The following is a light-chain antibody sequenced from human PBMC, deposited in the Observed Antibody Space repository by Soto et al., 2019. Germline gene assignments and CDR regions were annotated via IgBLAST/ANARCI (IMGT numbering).Light chain of an antibody. CDR2: DVS. V-gene: IGLV2-11*01. Sequence: QSALTQPRSVSGSPGQSVTISCTGTSSDVGYYNYVSWYQQHPGKAPKLMIYDVSKRPSGVPDRFSGSKSGNTASLTISGLLAEDEADYYCCSYAGSYTLAFGGGTKLTVL. CDR1: SSDVGYYNY. J-gene: IGLJ2*01. CDR3: CSYAGSYTLA.